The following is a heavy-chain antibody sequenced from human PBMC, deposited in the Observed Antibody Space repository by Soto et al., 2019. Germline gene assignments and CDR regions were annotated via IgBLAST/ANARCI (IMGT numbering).Heavy chain of an antibody. D-gene: IGHD4-17*01. J-gene: IGHJ6*02. CDR3: PRATGTRSYHYGMDV. CDR2: INPNSGGT. CDR1: GFTFTDYY. Sequence: ASVKVSCKSSGFTFTDYYIHWVRQAPGQGLEWMGWINPNSGGTNYAQKFQGRVTMTRDTSISTAYTELSSAYMELSRLRSDDTAIYHSPRATGTRSYHYGMDVWGQGTTVTVSS. V-gene: IGHV1-2*02.